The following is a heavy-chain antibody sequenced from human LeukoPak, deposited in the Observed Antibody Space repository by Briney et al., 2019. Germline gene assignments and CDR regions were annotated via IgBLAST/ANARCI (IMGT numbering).Heavy chain of an antibody. Sequence: PGGSLRLSCAASGFTFANYAMVWVRQTPGKELQWVSAIKSGGYTDYADSVQGRFTMSRDNSKNTLYLQMNSLRAEDAAIYYCAKEQGVVGAITRGYFDYWGQGTLVTVSS. CDR3: AKEQGVVGAITRGYFDY. CDR2: IKSGGYT. CDR1: GFTFANYA. V-gene: IGHV3-23*01. J-gene: IGHJ4*02. D-gene: IGHD1-26*01.